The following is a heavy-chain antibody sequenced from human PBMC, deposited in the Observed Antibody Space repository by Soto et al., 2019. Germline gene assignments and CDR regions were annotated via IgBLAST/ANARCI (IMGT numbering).Heavy chain of an antibody. J-gene: IGHJ4*02. CDR2: ISGSGGST. CDR1: RFMFSRYA. Sequence: EVQLLESGGGLVQPGGSLRLSCAASRFMFSRYAMSWVRQAPGKGVEWVSGISGSGGSTWYADSVKGRFTISRDNSKNMVYLQMNSLRVEDTDQYFCVKEWTPRRAFDSWGQGTQVTVSS. D-gene: IGHD5-12*01. V-gene: IGHV3-23*01. CDR3: VKEWTPRRAFDS.